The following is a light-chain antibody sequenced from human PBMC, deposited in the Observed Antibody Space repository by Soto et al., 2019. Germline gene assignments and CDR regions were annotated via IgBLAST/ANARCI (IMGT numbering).Light chain of an antibody. V-gene: IGLV2-23*02. CDR2: EDT. J-gene: IGLJ2*01. Sequence: QSVLTQPASVSGSPGQSITISCTGTSSDVGSYNLVSWYQQHPGKAPKLMIYEDTKRPSGVSNRFSGSKSGNTASLTISGLQAEDAADYYCCSYAGSSTFVVFGGGTKVTVL. CDR3: CSYAGSSTFVV. CDR1: SSDVGSYNL.